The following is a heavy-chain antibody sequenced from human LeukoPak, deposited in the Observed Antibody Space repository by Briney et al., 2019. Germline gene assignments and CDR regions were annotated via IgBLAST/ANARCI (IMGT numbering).Heavy chain of an antibody. V-gene: IGHV1-69*13. D-gene: IGHD3-10*01. CDR2: IIPIFGTA. Sequence: SVKVSCKASGGTFSSYAISWVRQAPGQGLEWMGGIIPIFGTANYAQKFQGRVTITADESTSTAYMELRSLRSDDTAVYYCARDLRITMLRKMNWFDPWGQGTLVTVSS. J-gene: IGHJ5*02. CDR3: ARDLRITMLRKMNWFDP. CDR1: GGTFSSYA.